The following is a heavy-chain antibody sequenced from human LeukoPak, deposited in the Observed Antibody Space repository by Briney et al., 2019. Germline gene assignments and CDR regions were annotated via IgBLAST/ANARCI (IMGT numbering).Heavy chain of an antibody. CDR1: GFTFDDYG. CDR2: ISYDGSNK. D-gene: IGHD2-2*01. Sequence: VGSLRLSCAASGFTFDDYGMHWVRQAPGKGLEWVAVISYDGSNKYYTDSVKGRFTISRDNSKNTLYLQMNSLRAEDTAVYYCAKGRPAAMGYYFDYWGQGTLVTVSS. V-gene: IGHV3-30*18. J-gene: IGHJ4*02. CDR3: AKGRPAAMGYYFDY.